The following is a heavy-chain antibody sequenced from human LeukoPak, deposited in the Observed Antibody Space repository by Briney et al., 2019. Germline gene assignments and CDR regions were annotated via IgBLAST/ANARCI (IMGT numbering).Heavy chain of an antibody. V-gene: IGHV4-59*12. CDR2: VYLSGST. D-gene: IGHD2-15*01. J-gene: IGHJ4*02. CDR3: ARLSRPGYCSGGTCPPDY. Sequence: SGPGLVKPSETLSLTRSVSGGSFSRNYWTWIRQLPGKGLEWIGYVYLSGSTSYNPSLKSRVTMSVDTSKNQFSLKVSSVTAADTAVYYCARLSRPGYCSGGTCPPDYWGQGTLVTVSS. CDR1: GGSFSRNY.